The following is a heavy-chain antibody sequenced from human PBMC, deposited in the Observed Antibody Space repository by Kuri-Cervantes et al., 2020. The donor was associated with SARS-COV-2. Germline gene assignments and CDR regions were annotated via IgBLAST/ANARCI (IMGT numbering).Heavy chain of an antibody. D-gene: IGHD5-18*01. J-gene: IGHJ4*02. CDR1: GFTVSSNY. V-gene: IGHV3-53*01. CDR3: AKGYQFVGYSYGQGLFDY. CDR2: IYSCSST. Sequence: GGSLRLSCAASGFTVSSNYMSWVRQAPGKGLEWVSVIYSCSSTYYADSVKGRFTISRDNSKNTLYLQMNSLRAEDTAVYYCAKGYQFVGYSYGQGLFDYWGQGTLVTVSS.